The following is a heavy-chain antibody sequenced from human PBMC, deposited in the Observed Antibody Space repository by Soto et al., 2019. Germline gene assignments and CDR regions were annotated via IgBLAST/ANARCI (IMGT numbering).Heavy chain of an antibody. CDR2: IYSGGST. CDR3: ARNLGFFDC. CDR1: GFTVSSNY. Sequence: EVPLVESGGGLVQPGGSLRLSCVASGFTVSSNYMSWVRQAPGKGLEWVSGIYSGGSTYYADSVKGRFTISRDNSKNTLYLHMNSLRAEDTAVYYCARNLGFFDCWGQGTLVTVSS. V-gene: IGHV3-66*01. D-gene: IGHD1-7*01. J-gene: IGHJ4*02.